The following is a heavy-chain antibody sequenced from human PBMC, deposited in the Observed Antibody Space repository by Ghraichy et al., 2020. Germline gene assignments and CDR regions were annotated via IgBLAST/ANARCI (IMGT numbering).Heavy chain of an antibody. CDR3: ARGDSSSAMIMGYYYGMDV. V-gene: IGHV1-69*06. CDR1: GGTFSSYA. CDR2: IIPIFGTA. J-gene: IGHJ6*02. Sequence: SVKVSCKASGGTFSSYAISWVRQAPGQGLEWMGGIIPIFGTANYAQKFQGRVTITADKSTSTAYMELSSLRSEDTAVYYCARGDSSSAMIMGYYYGMDVWGQGTTVTVSS. D-gene: IGHD6-6*01.